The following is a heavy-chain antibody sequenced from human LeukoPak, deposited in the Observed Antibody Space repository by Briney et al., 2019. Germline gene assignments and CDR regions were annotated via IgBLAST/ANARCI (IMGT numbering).Heavy chain of an antibody. J-gene: IGHJ6*02. CDR3: ARVGYLGYCTNGVCYTPRNYYYGMDV. Sequence: GGSLRLSCAASGFTVSSYWMHWVRQAPGKGLVWVSRINSDGSSTSYADSVKGRFTISRDNAKNTLYLQMNSLRAEDTAVYYCARVGYLGYCTNGVCYTPRNYYYGMDVWGQGTTVTVSS. D-gene: IGHD2-8*01. CDR2: INSDGSST. CDR1: GFTVSSYW. V-gene: IGHV3-74*01.